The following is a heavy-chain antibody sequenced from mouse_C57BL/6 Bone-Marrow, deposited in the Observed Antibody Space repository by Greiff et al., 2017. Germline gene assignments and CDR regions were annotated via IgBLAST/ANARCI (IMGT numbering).Heavy chain of an antibody. CDR3: ARGAFDY. J-gene: IGHJ2*01. D-gene: IGHD3-1*01. CDR2: FRNKANGYTT. Sequence: EVKVVESGGGLVQPGGSLSLSCAASGFTFTDYYMSWVRQPPGKALEWLGFFRNKANGYTTEYSASVKGRFTISRDNSPSILYLHMNALRAEDSATYYCARGAFDYWGQGTTLTVSS. CDR1: GFTFTDYY. V-gene: IGHV7-3*01.